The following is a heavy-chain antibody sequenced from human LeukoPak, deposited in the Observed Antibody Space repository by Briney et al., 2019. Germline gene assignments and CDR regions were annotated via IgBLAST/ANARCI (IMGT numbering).Heavy chain of an antibody. CDR3: ARDMRGFDY. Sequence: ASVKVSCKASGYTFTSYGITWVRQAPGQGLEWMGWISAYNGHTNYAQKLQDRVTMTTDTSTSTAYMELRSLISDDTAVYYCARDMRGFDYWGQGTLVTVSS. J-gene: IGHJ4*02. V-gene: IGHV1-18*01. CDR1: GYTFTSYG. CDR2: ISAYNGHT. D-gene: IGHD3-10*01.